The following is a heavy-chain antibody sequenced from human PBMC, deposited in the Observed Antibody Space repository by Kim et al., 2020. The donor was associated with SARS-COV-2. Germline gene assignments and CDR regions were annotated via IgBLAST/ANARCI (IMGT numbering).Heavy chain of an antibody. D-gene: IGHD3-22*01. V-gene: IGHV1-3*01. CDR1: GYTFTSYA. CDR3: ARATYEPYPTRYFDY. Sequence: ASVKVSCKASGYTFTSYAMHWVRQAPGQRLEWMGWINAGNGNTKYSQKFQGRVTITRDTSASTAYMELSSLRSEDTAVYYCARATYEPYPTRYFDYWGQGTLVTVSS. CDR2: INAGNGNT. J-gene: IGHJ4*02.